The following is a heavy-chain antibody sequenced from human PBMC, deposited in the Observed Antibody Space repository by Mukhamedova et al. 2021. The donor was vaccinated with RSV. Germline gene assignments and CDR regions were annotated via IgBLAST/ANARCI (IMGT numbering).Heavy chain of an antibody. CDR3: ARDGYSSGWYLGYFQH. CDR2: ISYDGSNK. V-gene: IGHV3-30*04. J-gene: IGHJ1*01. Sequence: GLEWVAVISYDGSNKYYADSVKGRFTIPRDNSKNTLYLQMNSLRAEDTAVYYCARDGYSSGWYLGYFQHWGQGTLVTVSS. D-gene: IGHD6-19*01.